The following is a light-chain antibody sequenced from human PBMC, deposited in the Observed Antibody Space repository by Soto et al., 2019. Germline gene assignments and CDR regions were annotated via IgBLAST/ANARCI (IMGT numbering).Light chain of an antibody. V-gene: IGLV2-11*01. CDR3: CSYSGSFAL. Sequence: QSALTQPRSVSGSPGQSVAISCTGTSSDVGGYNSVSWYQHHPGKAPKLLIYEVIKRPSGVPDRFSGSKSGNTASLTISGLQAEDEADYYCCSYSGSFALFGGGTKVTVL. CDR2: EVI. CDR1: SSDVGGYNS. J-gene: IGLJ3*02.